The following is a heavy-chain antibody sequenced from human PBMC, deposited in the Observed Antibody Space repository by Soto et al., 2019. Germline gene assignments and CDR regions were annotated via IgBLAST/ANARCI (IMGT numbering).Heavy chain of an antibody. CDR1: GFTFSSYG. CDR2: ISYDGSNK. J-gene: IGHJ6*02. D-gene: IGHD5-12*01. CDR3: AKDNGGYDAYYYYYGMDV. Sequence: GGSLRLSCAASGFTFSSYGMHWVRQAPGKGLEWVAVISYDGSNKYYADSVKGRFTISRDNSKNTLYLQMNSLRAEDTAVYYCAKDNGGYDAYYYYYGMDVWGQGTTVTVSS. V-gene: IGHV3-30*18.